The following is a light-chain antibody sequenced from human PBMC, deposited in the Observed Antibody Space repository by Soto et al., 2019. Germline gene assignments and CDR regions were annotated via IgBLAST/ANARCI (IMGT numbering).Light chain of an antibody. CDR2: EVT. CDR3: SSYAGGNTAV. V-gene: IGLV2-23*02. J-gene: IGLJ2*01. CDR1: TSDVGTYNL. Sequence: QSALTQPASVSGSPGQSITISCTGTTSDVGTYNLVSWYQQHPDKAPKLMIYEVTKRPSGVSNRFSGSKSGNTASLTISGLQADDEADYYCSSYAGGNTAVFGGETKLTVL.